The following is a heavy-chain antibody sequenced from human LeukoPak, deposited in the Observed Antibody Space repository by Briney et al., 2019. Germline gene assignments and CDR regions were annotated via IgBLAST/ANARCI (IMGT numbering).Heavy chain of an antibody. J-gene: IGHJ3*02. D-gene: IGHD2-2*01. CDR1: GFAFSSYS. V-gene: IGHV3-53*01. CDR3: ARVGVVPAAIPDGFDI. Sequence: PGGFLRLSCAASGFAFSSYSMSWVRQAPGKGLGWVSVIYSGGSTYYADSVKGRFTISRDNSKNTLYLQMNSLTAEDTAVYYCARVGVVPAAIPDGFDIWGQGTMVTVSS. CDR2: IYSGGST.